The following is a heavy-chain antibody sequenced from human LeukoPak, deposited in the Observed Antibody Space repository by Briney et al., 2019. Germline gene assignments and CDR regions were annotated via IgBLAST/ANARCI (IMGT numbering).Heavy chain of an antibody. D-gene: IGHD3-10*01. Sequence: GGSLRLSCAASGFTVSSNYMSWVRQAPGKGLEWVSVIYSGGSTYYADSVKGRFTISRDNSKNTLYLQMNSLRAEDTAVYYCAREGLWFGDPLGISQGYYFDYGGQGPLVTVSS. CDR1: GFTVSSNY. J-gene: IGHJ4*02. CDR2: IYSGGST. CDR3: AREGLWFGDPLGISQGYYFDY. V-gene: IGHV3-66*01.